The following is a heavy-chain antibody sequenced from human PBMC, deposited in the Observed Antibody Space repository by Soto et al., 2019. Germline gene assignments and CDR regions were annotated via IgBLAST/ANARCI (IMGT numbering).Heavy chain of an antibody. V-gene: IGHV1-69*02. CDR3: ARTARDYVWGSYRPFDY. D-gene: IGHD3-16*02. CDR2: IIPILGIA. CDR1: GGTFSSYT. J-gene: IGHJ4*02. Sequence: QVQLVQSGAEVKKPGSSVKVSCKASGGTFSSYTISWVRQAPGQGLEWMGRIIPILGIANYAQKFQGRVTITADKSTSTAYMELNSLRSEDTAVYYCARTARDYVWGSYRPFDYWGQGTLVTVSS.